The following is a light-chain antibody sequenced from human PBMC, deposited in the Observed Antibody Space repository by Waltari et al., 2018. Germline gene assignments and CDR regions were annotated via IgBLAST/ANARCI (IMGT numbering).Light chain of an antibody. CDR1: QNIANY. CDR3: RQSYTTPRT. Sequence: IQMTQSPPSLSASVGDRVTITCRATQNIANYLNWYQQKPGTAPELLIYAASNLHGGVPSIFTGSGSWTDVTLSFSNVQPEDLATYYCRQSYTTPRTSGQGTKLDI. V-gene: IGKV1-39*01. J-gene: IGKJ2*01. CDR2: AAS.